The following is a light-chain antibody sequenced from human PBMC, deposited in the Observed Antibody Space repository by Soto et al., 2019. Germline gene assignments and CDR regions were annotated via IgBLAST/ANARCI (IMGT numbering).Light chain of an antibody. Sequence: EIVLTQSPGTLSLSPGERATLSCRASQSVSSIYLAWYQQKPGQAPRLLIYGASSRATGILDRFSGSGSGTDFTLTISRLEPEDFAVYYCQQYGSSRWTFGQGTKVDIK. V-gene: IGKV3-20*01. CDR2: GAS. CDR3: QQYGSSRWT. J-gene: IGKJ1*01. CDR1: QSVSSIY.